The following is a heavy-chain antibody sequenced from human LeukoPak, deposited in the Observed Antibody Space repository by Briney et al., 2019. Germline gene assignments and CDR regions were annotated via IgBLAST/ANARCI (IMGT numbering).Heavy chain of an antibody. CDR3: ARDGDCSGGSCYQENWFDP. CDR1: GYTFTSYG. V-gene: IGHV1-18*01. CDR2: ISAYNGNT. D-gene: IGHD2-15*01. Sequence: GASVKVSCKASGYTFTSYGISWVRQAPGQGLEWMGWISAYNGNTNYAQKLQGRVTMTTDTSTSTAYMELRGLRSDDTAVYYCARDGDCSGGSCYQENWFDPWGQGTLVTVSP. J-gene: IGHJ5*02.